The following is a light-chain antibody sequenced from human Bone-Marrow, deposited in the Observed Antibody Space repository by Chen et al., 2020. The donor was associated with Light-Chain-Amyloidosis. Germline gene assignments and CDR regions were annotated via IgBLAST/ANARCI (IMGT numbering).Light chain of an antibody. CDR3: CSYAGSDTFV. CDR2: EAT. J-gene: IGLJ3*02. Sequence: QSALTQPASVSSSPGQSITISCTGTSSDIGSYNHVSWYQHHPGKAPKVLIDEATKRPSGVSSRFSGSKSANTASLTISGLQAEDEASFYCCSYAGSDTFVFGGGTMLTVL. V-gene: IGLV2-23*02. CDR1: SSDIGSYNH.